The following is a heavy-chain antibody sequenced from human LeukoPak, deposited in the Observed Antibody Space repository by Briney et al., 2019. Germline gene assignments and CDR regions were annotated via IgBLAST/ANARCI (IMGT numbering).Heavy chain of an antibody. V-gene: IGHV3-23*01. D-gene: IGHD2-2*02. Sequence: PGGSLRLSCAASGFTFSSYAMSWVRQAPGKGLEWVSAISGSGGSTYYADSVKGRFTISRDNAKNSLYLQMNSLRAEDTAVYYCARDHGYCSSTSCYSEFDYWGQGTLVTVSS. J-gene: IGHJ4*02. CDR3: ARDHGYCSSTSCYSEFDY. CDR1: GFTFSSYA. CDR2: ISGSGGST.